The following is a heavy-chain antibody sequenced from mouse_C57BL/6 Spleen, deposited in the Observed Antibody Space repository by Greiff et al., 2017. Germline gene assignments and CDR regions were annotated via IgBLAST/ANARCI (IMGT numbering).Heavy chain of an antibody. CDR2: IRNKANHHAT. V-gene: IGHV6-6*01. Sequence: EVKLMESGGGLVQPGGSMKLSCAASGFTFSDAWMDWVRQSPEKGLEWVAEIRNKANHHATYYAESVKGRFTISRDDSKSSVYLQMNSLRAEDTGIDYFTGGYYYGSSYWSLFDYWGQGTTLTVSS. J-gene: IGHJ2*01. D-gene: IGHD1-1*01. CDR3: TGGYYYGSSYWSLFDY. CDR1: GFTFSDAW.